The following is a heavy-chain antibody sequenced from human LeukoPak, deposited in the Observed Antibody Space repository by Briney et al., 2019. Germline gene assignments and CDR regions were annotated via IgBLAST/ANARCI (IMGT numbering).Heavy chain of an antibody. D-gene: IGHD3-3*01. CDR1: GGSFSGYY. CDR2: INHSGST. Sequence: NPSETLSLTCAVYGGSFSGYYWSWIRQPPGKGLEWIGEINHSGSTNYNPSLKSRVTISVDTSKNQFSLKLSSVTAADTAVYHCARGPEKDYDFWSGYYYYFDYWGQGTLVTVSS. V-gene: IGHV4-34*01. J-gene: IGHJ4*02. CDR3: ARGPEKDYDFWSGYYYYFDY.